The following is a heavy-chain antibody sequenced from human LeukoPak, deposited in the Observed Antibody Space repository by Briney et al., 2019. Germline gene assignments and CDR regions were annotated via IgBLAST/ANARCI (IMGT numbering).Heavy chain of an antibody. CDR2: ISPNSGGT. V-gene: IGHV1-2*02. D-gene: IGHD3-9*01. CDR3: ARVGEFLVRYFDWLSWY. CDR1: GYTFTGYY. J-gene: IGHJ4*02. Sequence: ASVKVSCKASGYTFTGYYMHWVRQAPGQGLEWMGWISPNSGGTNYAQKFQGRVTMTRDTSISTAYMELSRLRSDDTVVYFGARVGEFLVRYFDWLSWYWGQGTVVTVSS.